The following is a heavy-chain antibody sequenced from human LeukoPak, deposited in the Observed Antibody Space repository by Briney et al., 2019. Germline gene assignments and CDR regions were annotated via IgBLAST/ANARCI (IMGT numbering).Heavy chain of an antibody. V-gene: IGHV4-59*08. Sequence: SESLSLTCTVSGGTISNYYWNWVRQPPGKGLEWIGYIHYSGSTKYNPSLKSRVTTSVNTSKNQFSLKLSSVTAADTAVYYCARWYISGWAFEYWGQGNLVTVSS. J-gene: IGHJ4*02. CDR2: IHYSGST. CDR3: ARWYISGWAFEY. CDR1: GGTISNYY. D-gene: IGHD6-19*01.